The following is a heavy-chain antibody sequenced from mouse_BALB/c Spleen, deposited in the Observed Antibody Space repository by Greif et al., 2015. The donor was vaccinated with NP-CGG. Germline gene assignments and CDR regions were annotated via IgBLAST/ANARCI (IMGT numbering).Heavy chain of an antibody. CDR2: IYPGDGDT. Sequence: QVQLQQSGAELVRPGSSVKISCKASGYAFSSYWMNWVKQRPGQGLEWIGQIYPGDGDTNYNGKFKGKATLTADKSSSTAYMQLSSLTSEDSAVYFCARNDRYDYFDYWGQGTTLTVSS. CDR1: GYAFSSYW. V-gene: IGHV1-80*01. CDR3: ARNDRYDYFDY. J-gene: IGHJ2*01. D-gene: IGHD2-14*01.